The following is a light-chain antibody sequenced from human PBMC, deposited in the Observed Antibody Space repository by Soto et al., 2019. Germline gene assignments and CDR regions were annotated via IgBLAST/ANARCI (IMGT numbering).Light chain of an antibody. V-gene: IGKV3-11*01. Sequence: EIVLTQSPATLSLSPGERATLSCRASQTFSSHLAWYQQKPGQAPRLLIYDASKRATGIPARFSGRGSGTDFTLTISSLAPEDFAVYYCQQRSNWTPVITFGQGTRLEIK. J-gene: IGKJ5*01. CDR1: QTFSSH. CDR2: DAS. CDR3: QQRSNWTPVIT.